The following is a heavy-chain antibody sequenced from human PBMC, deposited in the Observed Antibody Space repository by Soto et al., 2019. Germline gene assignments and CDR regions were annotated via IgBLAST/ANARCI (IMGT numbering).Heavy chain of an antibody. D-gene: IGHD1-26*01. J-gene: IGHJ4*02. Sequence: GASVKVSCKASGYTFTGHYIHWVRQAPEQGPEWMGEIGPDSGATRYAQKFQGRVTMTRDMPITTVYMELNNLSPDDTAVYYCGRGRSGQIVVFYWGQGTPVTVSS. CDR1: GYTFTGHY. CDR2: IGPDSGAT. V-gene: IGHV1-2*02. CDR3: GRGRSGQIVVFY.